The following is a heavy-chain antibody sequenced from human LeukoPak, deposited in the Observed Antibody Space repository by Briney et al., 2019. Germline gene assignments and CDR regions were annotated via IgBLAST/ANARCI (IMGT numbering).Heavy chain of an antibody. D-gene: IGHD2-2*01. CDR1: GGTFSSYA. Sequence: ASVKVSCKASGGTFSSYAISWVRQAPGQGLEWMGGIIPILGTANYAQKFQGRVTITADKSTSTAYMELSSLRSEDTAVYYCARIPYCSSTSCYAGQYNWFDPWGQGTLVTVSS. J-gene: IGHJ5*02. CDR3: ARIPYCSSTSCYAGQYNWFDP. CDR2: IIPILGTA. V-gene: IGHV1-69*10.